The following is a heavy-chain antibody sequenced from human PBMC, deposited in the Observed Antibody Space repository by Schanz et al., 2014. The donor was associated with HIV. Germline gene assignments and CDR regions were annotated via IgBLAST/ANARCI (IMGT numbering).Heavy chain of an antibody. CDR2: ISGGST. Sequence: EVQILESGGGLVQPGGSLRLSCVVSGFPFSSSVMSWVRQAPGKGLEWVSAISGGSTYYADSVKGRFTISRDNAKNSLYLQMNTLRAEDTAVYYCAREDGWFGDIYFFGLDVWGRGAQVTVSS. CDR3: AREDGWFGDIYFFGLDV. J-gene: IGHJ6*02. V-gene: IGHV3-23*01. CDR1: GFPFSSSV. D-gene: IGHD3-10*01.